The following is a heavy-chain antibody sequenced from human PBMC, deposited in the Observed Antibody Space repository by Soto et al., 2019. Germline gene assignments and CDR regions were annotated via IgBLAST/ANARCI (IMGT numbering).Heavy chain of an antibody. CDR1: GFTFSSYA. D-gene: IGHD1-1*01. CDR3: ARIIVKKKATTDYAVDV. Sequence: QVQLVESGGGVVQPGRSLRLSCAASGFTFSSYAMHWVRQAPGKGLERVAVISYDGSTKYYADSVKGRFTDSRDNSKNTVYLQMNSLRAEDTALYYCARIIVKKKATTDYAVDVWGQGTTVTVSS. J-gene: IGHJ6*01. V-gene: IGHV3-30-3*01. CDR2: ISYDGSTK.